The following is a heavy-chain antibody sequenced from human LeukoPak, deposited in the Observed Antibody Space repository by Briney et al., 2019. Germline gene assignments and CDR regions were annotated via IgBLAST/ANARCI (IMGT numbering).Heavy chain of an antibody. V-gene: IGHV3-33*01. CDR2: IWYDGSNK. Sequence: PGRSLRLSCAASGFTFSTYGMHWVRQPPGKGLEWVAVIWYDGSNKYYADSVKGRFTISRDNSKNTLYLQMNSLRAEDTAVCYCARAVGPFDYWGQGTLVTVSS. J-gene: IGHJ4*02. CDR3: ARAVGPFDY. CDR1: GFTFSTYG. D-gene: IGHD3-3*01.